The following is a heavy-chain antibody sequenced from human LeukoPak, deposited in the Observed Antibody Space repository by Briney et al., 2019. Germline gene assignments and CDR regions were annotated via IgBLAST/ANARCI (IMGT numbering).Heavy chain of an antibody. V-gene: IGHV4-34*01. D-gene: IGHD3-22*01. CDR3: ARGRQDVTMIVVVMTAVSYYLDV. CDR1: GGSFSGYY. J-gene: IGHJ6*03. Sequence: SETLSLTCAVYGGSFSGYYWTWIRQTPEKGLEWMGEMNPSGSTNYNPSLKSRVTISVDTSKNQFSLELSSVTAADTAVYYCARGRQDVTMIVVVMTAVSYYLDVWGKGTTVTVS. CDR2: MNPSGST.